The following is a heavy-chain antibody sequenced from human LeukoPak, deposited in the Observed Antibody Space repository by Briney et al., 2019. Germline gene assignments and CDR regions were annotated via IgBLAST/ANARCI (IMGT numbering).Heavy chain of an antibody. Sequence: SGGSLRLSCVASGFIFSDSAIHWVRQASGKGLEWVGRIRRKGKNNATAYAATVKGRFTIFRDDSKNTTYLQMNSLKTEDTAVYYCIWPSGQWLVFDYWGQGTLVTVSS. CDR2: IRRKGKNNAT. CDR3: IWPSGQWLVFDY. J-gene: IGHJ4*02. CDR1: GFIFSDSA. V-gene: IGHV3-73*01. D-gene: IGHD6-19*01.